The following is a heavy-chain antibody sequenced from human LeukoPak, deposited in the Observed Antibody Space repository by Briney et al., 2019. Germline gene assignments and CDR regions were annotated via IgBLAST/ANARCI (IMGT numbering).Heavy chain of an antibody. V-gene: IGHV3-11*06. CDR1: GFTFSDYY. CDR3: ARLGSIAAAGTPDY. J-gene: IGHJ4*02. D-gene: IGHD6-13*01. CDR2: INGSTTYT. Sequence: GESLRLSCAASGFTFSDYYMSWIRQAPGKGLEWVSYINGSTTYTTYADSVKGRFTISRDNAKNSLYLQMNSLRGEDTAVYYCARLGSIAAAGTPDYWGQGTLVTVSS.